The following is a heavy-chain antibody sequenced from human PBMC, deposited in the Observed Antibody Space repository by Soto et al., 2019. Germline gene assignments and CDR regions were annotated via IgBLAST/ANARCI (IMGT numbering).Heavy chain of an antibody. V-gene: IGHV1-2*02. Sequence: ASVKVSCKASGYAFIGYYMHWVRQAPVQGLEWMGWINPNSGGTNYAQKFQGRVTMTRGTSISTAYMEVSKLASDDTAVYYCARDHSGADTVEDWGHGTLLTASS. J-gene: IGHJ4*01. D-gene: IGHD5-18*01. CDR3: ARDHSGADTVED. CDR1: GYAFIGYY. CDR2: INPNSGGT.